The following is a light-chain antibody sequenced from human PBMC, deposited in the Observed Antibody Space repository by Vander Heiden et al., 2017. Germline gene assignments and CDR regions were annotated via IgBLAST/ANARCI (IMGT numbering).Light chain of an antibody. CDR1: QSINSY. Sequence: PSSLSASVGDRVTITCRASQSINSYLNWYQQKPGKAPKLLIYAASSLQSGVPSRFSGSGSGTDFTLTISSLQPEDFATYYCQQSYSTPPTFGQGTKVEIK. CDR3: QQSYSTPPT. J-gene: IGKJ1*01. CDR2: AAS. V-gene: IGKV1-39*01.